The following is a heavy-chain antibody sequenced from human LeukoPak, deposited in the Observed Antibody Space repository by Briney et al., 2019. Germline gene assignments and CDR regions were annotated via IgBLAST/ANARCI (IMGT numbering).Heavy chain of an antibody. V-gene: IGHV3-74*01. CDR3: VSFYETY. D-gene: IGHD2-2*01. CDR2: INSDGSWT. CDR1: GNYW. J-gene: IGHJ4*02. Sequence: GGSLRLSCAASGNYWMHSIRQAPGKGLVWVSRINSDGSWTSYADSVKGRFTISKDNAKNTVYLQMNNLRAEDTAVYYCVSFYETYWGRGTLVTVSS.